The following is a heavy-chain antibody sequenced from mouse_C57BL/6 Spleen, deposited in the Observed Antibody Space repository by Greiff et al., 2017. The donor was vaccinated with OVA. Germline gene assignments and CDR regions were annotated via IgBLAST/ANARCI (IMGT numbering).Heavy chain of an antibody. CDR2: INPGSGGT. D-gene: IGHD1-1*01. J-gene: IGHJ3*01. CDR3: ARDYYGSSYDFAY. CDR1: GYAFTNYL. V-gene: IGHV1-54*01. Sequence: QVQLKESGAELVRPGTSVKVSCKASGYAFTNYLIEWVKQRPGQGLEWIGVINPGSGGTNYNEKFKGKATLTADKSSSTAYMQLSSLTSEDSAVYFCARDYYGSSYDFAYWGQGTLVTVSA.